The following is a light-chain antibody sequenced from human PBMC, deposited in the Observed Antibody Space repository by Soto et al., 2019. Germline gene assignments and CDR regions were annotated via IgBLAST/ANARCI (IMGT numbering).Light chain of an antibody. J-gene: IGKJ4*01. CDR2: DAS. CDR3: QQRSNWPPTLT. V-gene: IGKV3-11*01. Sequence: EIVLTQSPATLSLSPGERATLSCRASQRVSSYLAWYQQKPGQAPRLLIYDASNRATGIPARFSGSGSGTDFTLTISSLEPEDFAVYYCQQRSNWPPTLTVGGGTKVEIK. CDR1: QRVSSY.